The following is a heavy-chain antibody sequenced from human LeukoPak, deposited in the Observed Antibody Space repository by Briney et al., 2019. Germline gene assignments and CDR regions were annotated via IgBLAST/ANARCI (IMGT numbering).Heavy chain of an antibody. CDR2: IIPILGIA. J-gene: IGHJ3*02. D-gene: IGHD2-2*01. Sequence: GASVKVSCKASGGTFSSYAISWVRQAPGQGLEWMGRIIPILGIANYAQKFQGRVTITADKSTSTAYMELSRLRSDDTAVYYCAIPVGGVPAPDAFDIWGQGTMVTVSS. V-gene: IGHV1-69*04. CDR3: AIPVGGVPAPDAFDI. CDR1: GGTFSSYA.